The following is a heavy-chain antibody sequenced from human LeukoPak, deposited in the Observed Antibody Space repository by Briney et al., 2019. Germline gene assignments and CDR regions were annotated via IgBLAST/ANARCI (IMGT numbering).Heavy chain of an antibody. CDR1: GFTFSSYS. J-gene: IGHJ4*02. Sequence: GGSLRLSCAASGFTFSSYSMNWVRQAPGKGLEWVSYTSSSSSTIHYADSVKGRFTISRDNAKNSLYLQMNSLRAEDTAVYYCARDSDYGDYVGFDYWGQGTLVTVSS. D-gene: IGHD4-17*01. CDR3: ARDSDYGDYVGFDY. V-gene: IGHV3-48*04. CDR2: TSSSSSTI.